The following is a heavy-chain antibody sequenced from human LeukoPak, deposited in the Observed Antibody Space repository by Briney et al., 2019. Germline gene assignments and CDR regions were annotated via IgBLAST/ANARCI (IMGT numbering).Heavy chain of an antibody. V-gene: IGHV3-7*03. Sequence: PGGSLRLSCAASGLPFSSYWMTWVRQAPGKGLEWVANINQDGSQKYYVDSVRGRFTISRDNAKNSVYLQMNSLRPEDTAVYYCAKHGFGVFEGYWGQGTLVTVSS. CDR1: GLPFSSYW. CDR2: INQDGSQK. D-gene: IGHD3-10*01. CDR3: AKHGFGVFEGY. J-gene: IGHJ4*02.